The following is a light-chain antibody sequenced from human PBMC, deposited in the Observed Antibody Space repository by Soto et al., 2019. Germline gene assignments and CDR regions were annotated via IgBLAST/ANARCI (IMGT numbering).Light chain of an antibody. CDR1: QSVSNSY. CDR3: QQYSSSPPT. Sequence: EIVLTQSPGTLSLSPGERATLSCRASQSVSNSYLAWYQQKPGQAPRLLIYGASSRATGIPDSFSGSGSGTDFTLTISRLEPEDFAVYYCQQYSSSPPTCGQGTRREIK. J-gene: IGKJ5*01. CDR2: GAS. V-gene: IGKV3-20*01.